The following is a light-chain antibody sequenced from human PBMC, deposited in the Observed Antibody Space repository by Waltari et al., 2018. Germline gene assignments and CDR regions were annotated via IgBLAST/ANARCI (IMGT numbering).Light chain of an antibody. CDR3: QQTDTTPWT. CDR2: AAS. CDR1: QTITNS. V-gene: IGKV1-39*01. J-gene: IGKJ1*01. Sequence: DIQLTQSPSSLSASVGDSVTITCRAGQTITNSLNWYQQKPGRAPNLLIYAASSLHSGVPSRFSGTGSGTDFTLPISSLQPEDFATYYCQQTDTTPWTFGQGTRLEIK.